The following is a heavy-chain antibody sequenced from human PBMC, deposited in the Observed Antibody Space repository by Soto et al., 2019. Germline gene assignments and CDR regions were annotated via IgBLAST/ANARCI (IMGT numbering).Heavy chain of an antibody. J-gene: IGHJ6*02. CDR3: AKSTGGTANGMGV. CDR1: GFTFGDYG. Sequence: EVQLVESGGGLVQPGRSLRLSCAASGFTFGDYGMFWVRQAPGKGLEWVSGISWNSVTIGYADSVKGRFSISRDNAKNSLYLQRNSLRVEDTALYYCAKSTGGTANGMGVWGQGTTVTVSS. CDR2: ISWNSVTI. V-gene: IGHV3-9*01. D-gene: IGHD2-8*02.